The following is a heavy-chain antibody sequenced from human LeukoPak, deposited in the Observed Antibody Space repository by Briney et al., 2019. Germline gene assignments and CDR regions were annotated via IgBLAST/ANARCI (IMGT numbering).Heavy chain of an antibody. CDR1: GGTFSSYA. CDR2: IIPIFGTA. CDR3: ARESAIFGVVGRYFDY. D-gene: IGHD3-3*01. J-gene: IGHJ4*02. Sequence: ASVKVSCKASGGTFSSYAISWVRQAPGQGLEWMGGIIPIFGTANYAQKFQGRVTITADESTSTAYMELSSLRSEDTAVYYCARESAIFGVVGRYFDYWGQGTLVTVSS. V-gene: IGHV1-69*13.